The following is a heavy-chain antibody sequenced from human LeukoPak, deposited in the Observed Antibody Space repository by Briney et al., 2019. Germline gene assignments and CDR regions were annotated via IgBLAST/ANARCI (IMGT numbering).Heavy chain of an antibody. V-gene: IGHV3-7*03. D-gene: IGHD3-10*01. CDR3: AKDSLWFGELFRHFDY. CDR2: IKTDGSEK. CDR1: GFTFSNYW. Sequence: GGSLRLSCEGSGFTFSNYWMGWVRQAPGKGLQWVANIKTDGSEKYYVDSVKGRFTISRDNSKNTLYLQMNSLRAEDTAVYYCAKDSLWFGELFRHFDYWGQGTLVTVSS. J-gene: IGHJ4*02.